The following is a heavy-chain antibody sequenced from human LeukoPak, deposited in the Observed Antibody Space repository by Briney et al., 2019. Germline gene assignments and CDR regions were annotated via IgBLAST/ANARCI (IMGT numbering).Heavy chain of an antibody. D-gene: IGHD3-10*01. CDR2: ISSSSSTI. CDR3: ARDVYYYYGSGSYYIDY. J-gene: IGHJ4*02. Sequence: GGSLRLSCAASGFTFSSYSMNWVRQAPGKGLEWVSYISSSSSTIYYADSVKGRFTISRDNAKNSLYLQMNSLRAEDTAVYYCARDVYYYYGSGSYYIDYWGQGTLVTVSS. V-gene: IGHV3-48*01. CDR1: GFTFSSYS.